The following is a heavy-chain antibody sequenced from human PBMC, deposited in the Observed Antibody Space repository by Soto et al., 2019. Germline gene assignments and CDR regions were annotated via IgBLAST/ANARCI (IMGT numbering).Heavy chain of an antibody. J-gene: IGHJ5*01. CDR3: ARGASWWFDS. CDR1: GGSISSYY. Sequence: PSETLSITCTVSGGSISSYYWSWIRQPPGKGLEWIGEIYHSGSTNYNSSLKSRVTISVDKSKNQFSLKVSSVTAADTAVYYCARGASWWFDSWGQGTLVTAPQ. V-gene: IGHV4-59*12. CDR2: IYHSGST.